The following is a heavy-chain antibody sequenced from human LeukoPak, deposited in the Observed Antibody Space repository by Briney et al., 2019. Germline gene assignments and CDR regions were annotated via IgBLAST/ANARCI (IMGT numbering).Heavy chain of an antibody. Sequence: PSETLSLTCAVYGGSFSGYYWSWIRQPPGKGLEWIGEINHSGSTNYNPPLKSRVTISVDTSKNQFSLKLSSVTAADTAVYYCARGERIDYWGQGTLVTVSS. V-gene: IGHV4-34*01. CDR2: INHSGST. J-gene: IGHJ4*02. D-gene: IGHD1-1*01. CDR1: GGSFSGYY. CDR3: ARGERIDY.